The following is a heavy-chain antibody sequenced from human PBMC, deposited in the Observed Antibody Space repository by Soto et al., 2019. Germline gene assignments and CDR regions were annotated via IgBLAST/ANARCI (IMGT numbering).Heavy chain of an antibody. Sequence: QVQLMQSGAEVKKPGASVKVSCKASGDTFTDYYIHWVRQAPGQGLEWMGTVNPSGGNTTYAQHFRGSVTMTRDTSTSTLYMERTSLTSDDTAIYYCARGGHVVVVTAALDYWGQGTLVTVSS. CDR1: GDTFTDYY. CDR2: VNPSGGNT. D-gene: IGHD2-21*02. V-gene: IGHV1-46*01. J-gene: IGHJ4*02. CDR3: ARGGHVVVVTAALDY.